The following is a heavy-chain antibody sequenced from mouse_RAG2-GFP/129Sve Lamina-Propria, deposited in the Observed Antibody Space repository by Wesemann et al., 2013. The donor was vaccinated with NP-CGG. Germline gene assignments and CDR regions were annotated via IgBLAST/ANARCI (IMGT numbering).Heavy chain of an antibody. CDR2: IYPGDGDT. Sequence: QIYPGDGDTNYNGKFKGKATLTADKSSSTAYMQLSSLTSEDSAVYFCARFDYDVGFAYWGQGTLVTVSA. D-gene: IGHD2-4*01. V-gene: IGHV1-80*01. J-gene: IGHJ3*01. CDR3: ARFDYDVGFAY.